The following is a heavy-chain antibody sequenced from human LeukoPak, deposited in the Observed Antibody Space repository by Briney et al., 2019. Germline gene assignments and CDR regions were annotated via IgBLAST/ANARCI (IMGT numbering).Heavy chain of an antibody. CDR2: INPDDSEI. CDR3: ARTYCSSTSCGWFDP. V-gene: IGHV5-51*01. J-gene: IGHJ5*02. CDR1: GYSFTNYW. D-gene: IGHD2-2*01. Sequence: GESLKISCKGSGYSFTNYWIGWVRQTPGKGLEWMGIINPDDSEIKYSPSLQGQVTISADKSISTAYLQWSSLKASDTAMYYCARTYCSSTSCGWFDPWGQGTLVTVSS.